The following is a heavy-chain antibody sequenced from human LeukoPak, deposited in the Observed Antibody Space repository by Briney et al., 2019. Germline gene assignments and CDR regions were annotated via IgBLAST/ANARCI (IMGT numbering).Heavy chain of an antibody. V-gene: IGHV3-30*02. Sequence: GGSLRLSCAASGFTLSSYGMHWVRQAPGKGLEWVAIIRYDGSNKYYADSVKGRFTISRDNSKNTLYLQMNSLRAEDTAVYYCAKDQGGCLGYWGQGTLVTVSS. CDR3: AKDQGGCLGY. CDR2: IRYDGSNK. CDR1: GFTLSSYG. D-gene: IGHD3-16*01. J-gene: IGHJ4*02.